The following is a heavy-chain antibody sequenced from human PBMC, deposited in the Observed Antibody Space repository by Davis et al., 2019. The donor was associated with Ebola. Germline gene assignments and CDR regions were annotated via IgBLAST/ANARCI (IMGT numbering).Heavy chain of an antibody. V-gene: IGHV4-59*12. CDR2: IYYSGST. J-gene: IGHJ6*02. CDR3: ARGPRYYDFWSGYYYGMDV. CDR1: GGSISSYY. Sequence: PSETLSLTCTVSGGSISSYYWSWIRQPPGKGLEWIGYIYYSGSTNYNPSLKSRVTISVDTSKNQFSLKLSSVTAADTAVYYCARGPRYYDFWSGYYYGMDVWGQGTTVTVSS. D-gene: IGHD3-3*01.